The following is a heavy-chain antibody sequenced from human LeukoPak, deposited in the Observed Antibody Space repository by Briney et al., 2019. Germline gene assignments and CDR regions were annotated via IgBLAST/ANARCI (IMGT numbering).Heavy chain of an antibody. CDR1: GGTFSSYA. CDR2: IIPIFGTA. D-gene: IGHD6-13*01. V-gene: IGHV1-69*13. CDR3: ARARHHSSSWYLWFDP. Sequence: SVKVSCKASGGTFSSYAISWVRQAPGQGLEWMGGIIPIFGTANYAQKFQGRVTITADESTSTAYMELSSLRSEDTAVYYCARARHHSSSWYLWFDPWGQGTLVTVSS. J-gene: IGHJ5*02.